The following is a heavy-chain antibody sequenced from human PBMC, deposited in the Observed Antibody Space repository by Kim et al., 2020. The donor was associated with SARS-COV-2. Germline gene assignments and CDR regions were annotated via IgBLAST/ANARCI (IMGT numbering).Heavy chain of an antibody. V-gene: IGHV3-23*01. D-gene: IGHD3-22*01. CDR1: GFTVSSYA. J-gene: IGHJ1*01. CDR3: AKDVMSYYYDSSGFN. Sequence: GGYLRLSCAASGFTVSSYAMSWVRQAPGKGLEWFSTISGRGAGSTYYADSVKGRFTISRENSKNTLYLHMNSLRAEDTAIYYCAKDVMSYYYDSSGFNWGQGTLVTVSS. CDR2: ISGRGAGST.